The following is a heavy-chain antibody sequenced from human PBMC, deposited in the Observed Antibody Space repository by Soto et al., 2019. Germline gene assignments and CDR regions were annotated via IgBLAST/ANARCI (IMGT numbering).Heavy chain of an antibody. CDR2: IYWDDDK. CDR1: GFSLSSTRVA. J-gene: IGHJ4*02. CDR3: AHSVVAGLGYYFDY. Sequence: QITLKESGPTLVKPTQTLTLTCTFSGFSLSSTRVAVGWIRQPPGKALEWLALIYWDDDKRYSPFLKSRLTITTDPSKTQVVLTMTNMDPVDTATYYCAHSVVAGLGYYFDYWGQGTLLTVSS. V-gene: IGHV2-5*02. D-gene: IGHD6-19*01.